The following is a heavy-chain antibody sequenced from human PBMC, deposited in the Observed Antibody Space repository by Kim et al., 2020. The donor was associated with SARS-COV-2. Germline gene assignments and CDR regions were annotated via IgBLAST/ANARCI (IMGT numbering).Heavy chain of an antibody. J-gene: IGHJ6*02. CDR3: ARAYYYHSSDYYYGMDV. Sequence: SETLSLTCTVSGGSISSGGYYWSWIRQHPGKGLEWIGYIYYSGSTYYNPSLKSRVTISVDTSKNQFSLKLSSVTAADTAVYYCARAYYYHSSDYYYGMDVWGQGTTVTVSS. V-gene: IGHV4-31*03. CDR2: IYYSGST. D-gene: IGHD3-22*01. CDR1: GGSISSGGYY.